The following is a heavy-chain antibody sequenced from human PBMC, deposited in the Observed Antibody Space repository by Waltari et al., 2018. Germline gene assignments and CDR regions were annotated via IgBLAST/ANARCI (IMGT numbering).Heavy chain of an antibody. J-gene: IGHJ4*02. CDR2: LYYSGST. D-gene: IGHD2-21*01. V-gene: IGHV4-59*08. Sequence: QVQLQESGPGLVTPSETLSLICTVPGGSMTNFYWGWVRQPPGRGLEWIGDLYYSGSTYSAGSTAYNPSLKSLVTISINTPRDQFSLELRSLTAADTAFYYCARRDSFTDFWGQGTLIIVSS. CDR3: ARRDSFTDF. CDR1: GGSMTNFY.